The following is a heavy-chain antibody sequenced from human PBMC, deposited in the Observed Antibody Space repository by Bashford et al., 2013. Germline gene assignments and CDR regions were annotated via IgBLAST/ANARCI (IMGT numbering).Heavy chain of an antibody. Sequence: SVKVSCKASGFTFTSSAVQWVRQARGQRLEWIGWIVVGSGNTNYAQKFQERVTITRDMSTSTAYMELSSLRSEDTAVYYCARWQGRRYWNYVGYYYYGMDVWGQGTTVTVSS. J-gene: IGHJ6*02. V-gene: IGHV1-58*01. CDR3: ARWQGRRYWNYVGYYYYGMDV. CDR2: IVVGSGNT. CDR1: GFTFTSSA. D-gene: IGHD1-7*01.